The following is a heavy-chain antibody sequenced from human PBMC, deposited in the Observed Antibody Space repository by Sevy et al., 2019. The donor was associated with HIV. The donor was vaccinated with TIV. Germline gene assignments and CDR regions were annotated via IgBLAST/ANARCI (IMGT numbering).Heavy chain of an antibody. CDR3: AAEDMTTFGGHLRVFDI. V-gene: IGHV1-58*01. CDR2: IVVGSDVT. Sequence: ASVKVSCKTSGFTFSSSAVQWVRQVRGQCLEWIGWIVVGSDVTNYAQNFQERVTISRDVSTKTVYMDLTSLRSEDTAVYYCAAEDMTTFGGHLRVFDIWGQGTMVTVSS. D-gene: IGHD3-16*01. CDR1: GFTFSSSA. J-gene: IGHJ3*02.